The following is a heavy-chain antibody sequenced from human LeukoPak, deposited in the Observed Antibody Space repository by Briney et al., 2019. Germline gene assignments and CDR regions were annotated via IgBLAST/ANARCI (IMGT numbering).Heavy chain of an antibody. D-gene: IGHD6-13*01. J-gene: IGHJ4*02. CDR2: IKQDGSEK. Sequence: GGSLRLSCAASGFTFSSYGMSWVRQAPGKGLEGVANIKQDGSEKYYVDSVKGRFTISRDNAKNSLYLQMNSLRAEDTAVYYCARGTIAAAGYYYFDYWGQGTQVTVSS. V-gene: IGHV3-7*04. CDR1: GFTFSSYG. CDR3: ARGTIAAAGYYYFDY.